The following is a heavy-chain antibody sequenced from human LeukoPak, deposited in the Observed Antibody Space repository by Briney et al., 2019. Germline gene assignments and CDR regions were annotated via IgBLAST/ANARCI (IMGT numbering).Heavy chain of an antibody. J-gene: IGHJ4*02. Sequence: SETLSLTCSVSGGSIRSYYWSWIRQPPGKGLEWIGNIFYSGSTNYNPSLKSRVTISVDTSKNQFSLKLSSVTAADTAVYYCARGQLGDGYNFDYWGRGNLVTVSS. CDR2: IFYSGST. CDR1: GGSIRSYY. V-gene: IGHV4-59*01. CDR3: ARGQLGDGYNFDY. D-gene: IGHD5-24*01.